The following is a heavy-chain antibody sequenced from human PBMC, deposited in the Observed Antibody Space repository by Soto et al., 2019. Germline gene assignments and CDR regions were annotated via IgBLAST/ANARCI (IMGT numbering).Heavy chain of an antibody. CDR3: ARATDSSGYYDY. CDR1: GFTFSSYG. V-gene: IGHV3-33*01. CDR2: IWYDGSKK. J-gene: IGHJ4*02. Sequence: QVQLVESGGGVVQPGRSLRLSCAASGFTFSSYGMHWVRQVPGKGLEWVAVIWYDGSKKYYGDSVKGRFTISRDNSKNTLYLQMNSLRAEDTAVYYCARATDSSGYYDYWGQGTLVTVSS. D-gene: IGHD3-22*01.